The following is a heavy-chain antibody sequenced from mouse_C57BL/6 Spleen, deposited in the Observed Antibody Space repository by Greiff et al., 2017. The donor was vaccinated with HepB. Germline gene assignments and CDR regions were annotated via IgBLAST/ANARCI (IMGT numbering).Heavy chain of an antibody. V-gene: IGHV1-26*01. Sequence: EVQLQQSGPELVKPGASVKISCKASGYTFTDYYMNWVKQSHGKSLEWIGDINPNNGGTSYNQKFKGKATLTVDKSSSTAYMELRSLTSEDSAVYYCARWNSNYDYAMDYWGQGTSVTVSS. CDR2: INPNNGGT. CDR1: GYTFTDYY. D-gene: IGHD2-5*01. CDR3: ARWNSNYDYAMDY. J-gene: IGHJ4*01.